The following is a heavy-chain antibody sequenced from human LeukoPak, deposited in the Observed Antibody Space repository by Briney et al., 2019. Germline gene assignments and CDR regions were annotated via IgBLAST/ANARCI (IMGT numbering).Heavy chain of an antibody. D-gene: IGHD4-11*01. CDR1: GGTFRSSA. CDR2: IIPILGIA. Sequence: SLKDSSKHPGGTFRSSATSWVRPAPGPGLEWVGRIIPILGIANYAQKFQGRVTITADKSTSTAYMELSSLRSEDTAVYYCARDTPPLQPTGFDYWGQGTLVTVSS. V-gene: IGHV1-69*04. CDR3: ARDTPPLQPTGFDY. J-gene: IGHJ4*02.